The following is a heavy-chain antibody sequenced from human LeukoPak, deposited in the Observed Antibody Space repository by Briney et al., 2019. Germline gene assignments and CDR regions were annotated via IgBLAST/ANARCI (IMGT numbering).Heavy chain of an antibody. CDR3: AKAPVTTCRGAFCYPFDY. J-gene: IGHJ4*02. V-gene: IGHV3-23*01. Sequence: GGSLRLSCAASGFTLSSYAMSWVRQAPGKGLEWVSAISDTGNTYHADSVKGRFTISRDSSKNTLFLQMNRLRAEDAAVYYCAKAPVTTCRGAFCYPFDYWGLGTLVTVSS. CDR1: GFTLSSYA. D-gene: IGHD2-15*01. CDR2: ISDTGNT.